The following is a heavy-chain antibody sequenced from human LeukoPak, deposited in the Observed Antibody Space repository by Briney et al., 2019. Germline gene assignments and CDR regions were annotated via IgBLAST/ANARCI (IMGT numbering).Heavy chain of an antibody. J-gene: IGHJ4*02. D-gene: IGHD2-15*01. CDR2: ISSSGSSI. V-gene: IGHV3-48*03. Sequence: PGGSLRLSCAASGFTFSSYEMNWVRQAPGKGLEWVSYISSSGSSIYSADSVKGRFTISRDNAKNSLYLLLNSLRAEDTAVYYCARDFGSCSGGECDYLDYWGQGTLVTVSS. CDR3: ARDFGSCSGGECDYLDY. CDR1: GFTFSSYE.